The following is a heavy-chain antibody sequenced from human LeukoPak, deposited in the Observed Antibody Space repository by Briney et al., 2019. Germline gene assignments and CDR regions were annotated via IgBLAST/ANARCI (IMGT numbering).Heavy chain of an antibody. J-gene: IGHJ4*02. Sequence: PSETLSLTCTVSGGSISSSSYYWGWLRQPPGKGLEWIGSIYYSGSTYYNPSLKSRVTISVDTSKNQFSLKLSSVTAADTAVYYCAGETMVRGVIEKNWGQGTLVTVSS. CDR1: GGSISSSSYY. CDR3: AGETMVRGVIEKN. CDR2: IYYSGST. D-gene: IGHD3-10*01. V-gene: IGHV4-39*07.